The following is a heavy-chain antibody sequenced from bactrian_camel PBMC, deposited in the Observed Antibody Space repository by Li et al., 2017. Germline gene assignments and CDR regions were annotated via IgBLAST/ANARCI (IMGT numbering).Heavy chain of an antibody. Sequence: QVQLVESGGGSVQAGGSLSLSCATRGYTRRSGCLAWFRQVPGKKRERVAALFDGGGTTYYSDSVKGRFTISRDNAKNTLTLQMNSQKSEDTAMYYCAQAANYWSDYEYWGQGTQVTVS. CDR3: AQAANYWSDYEY. V-gene: IGHV3S1*01. D-gene: IGHD4*01. J-gene: IGHJ4*01. CDR2: LFDGGGTT. CDR1: GYTRRSGC.